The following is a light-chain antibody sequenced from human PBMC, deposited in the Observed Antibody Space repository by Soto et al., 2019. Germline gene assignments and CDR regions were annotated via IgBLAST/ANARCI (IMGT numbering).Light chain of an antibody. Sequence: DIQLTQSPSFLSASVGDRVTITCRASQGISSYLAWYQQKPGKAPKLLIYAASTLQSGVPSRFSGSGSGTEFTLTISSLQPEDFANYYCQQRNSYPLFTFGPGTKVDIK. CDR3: QQRNSYPLFT. J-gene: IGKJ3*01. CDR2: AAS. V-gene: IGKV1-9*01. CDR1: QGISSY.